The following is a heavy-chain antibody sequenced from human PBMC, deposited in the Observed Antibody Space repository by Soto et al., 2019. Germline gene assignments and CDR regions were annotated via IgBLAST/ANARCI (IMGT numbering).Heavy chain of an antibody. CDR1: GFTFSSYS. CDR2: ISSSSSYI. D-gene: IGHD6-13*01. Sequence: GGSLRLSCAASGFTFSSYSMNWVRQAPGKGLEWVSSISSSSSYIYYADSVKGRFTISRDNAKNSLYLQMNSLRAEDTAVYYCAREDWQQLVNFDYWGQGTLVTVSS. CDR3: AREDWQQLVNFDY. V-gene: IGHV3-21*01. J-gene: IGHJ4*02.